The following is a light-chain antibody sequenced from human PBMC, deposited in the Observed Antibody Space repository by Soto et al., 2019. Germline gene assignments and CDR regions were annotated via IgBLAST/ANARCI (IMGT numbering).Light chain of an antibody. CDR1: QSVTSNY. CDR2: GAS. J-gene: IGKJ5*01. CDR3: QQYGSSPST. V-gene: IGKV3-20*01. Sequence: EIVLTQSPGTLSLSPGERATLSCRASQSVTSNYLAWYQQKPGQAPRLLIYGASSRATGIPGRFSGTGSGTDFTLTISGLEPEDFAVYYCQQYGSSPSTFGQGTRLRL.